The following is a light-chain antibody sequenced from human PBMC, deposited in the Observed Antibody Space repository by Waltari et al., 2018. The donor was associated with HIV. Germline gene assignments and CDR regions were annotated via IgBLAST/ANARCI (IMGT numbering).Light chain of an antibody. CDR3: QQSDSYPLT. Sequence: DIQLTQSTSFLSASVGDSVSITCRASWAVTNFFAWYQKTPGTAPKLLIYGASTLQSGVPSRFGGSGSGTQFTLTINSLQPDDFATYYCQQSDSYPLTFGQGTRLEMK. J-gene: IGKJ5*01. V-gene: IGKV1-9*01. CDR1: WAVTNF. CDR2: GAS.